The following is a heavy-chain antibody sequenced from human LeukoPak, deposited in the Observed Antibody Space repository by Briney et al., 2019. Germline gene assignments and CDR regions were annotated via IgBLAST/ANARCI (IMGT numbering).Heavy chain of an antibody. Sequence: GGSLRLSRAASGFTFSSYGMHWVRQAPGKGLEWVAVISYDGSNKYYADSVKGRFTISRDNSKNTLYLQMNSLRAEDTAVYYCARDGYSYYYYGMDVWGQGTTVTVSS. D-gene: IGHD1-26*01. J-gene: IGHJ6*02. CDR1: GFTFSSYG. CDR2: ISYDGSNK. V-gene: IGHV3-30*03. CDR3: ARDGYSYYYYGMDV.